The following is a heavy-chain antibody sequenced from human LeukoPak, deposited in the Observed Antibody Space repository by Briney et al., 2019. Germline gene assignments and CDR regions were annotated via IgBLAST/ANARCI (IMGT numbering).Heavy chain of an antibody. J-gene: IGHJ4*02. D-gene: IGHD4-17*01. Sequence: GGSLRLSCAASGFTFSDYYMSWIRQAPGKGLEWLSYISSSGSSVYHADSVKGRFTISRDNAKNSLYLQMNSMRAEDTAVYYCARGSPGYGDEWNYFDCWGQGTLVTVSS. V-gene: IGHV3-11*01. CDR3: ARGSPGYGDEWNYFDC. CDR2: ISSSGSSV. CDR1: GFTFSDYY.